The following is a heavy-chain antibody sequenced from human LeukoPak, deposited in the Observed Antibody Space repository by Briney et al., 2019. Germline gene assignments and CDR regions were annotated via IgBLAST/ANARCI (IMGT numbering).Heavy chain of an antibody. CDR1: GFTFSSYA. V-gene: IGHV3-23*01. CDR2: ISGSGGST. D-gene: IGHD3-22*01. CDR3: AKDYRSAVTMIVVVIIGYFDY. J-gene: IGHJ4*02. Sequence: PGGSLRLSCAASGFTFSSYAMSWVRQAPGKGLEWVSAISGSGGSTYYADSVKGRFTISRDNSKNTLYLQMNSLRAEDTAVYYCAKDYRSAVTMIVVVIIGYFDYWGQGTLVTVSS.